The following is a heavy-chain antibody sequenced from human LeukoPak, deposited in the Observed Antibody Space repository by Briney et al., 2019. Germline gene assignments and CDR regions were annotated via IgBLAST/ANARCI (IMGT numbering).Heavy chain of an antibody. CDR3: AKGSYGSGKNWFDP. CDR2: IWFDGSNK. D-gene: IGHD3-10*01. V-gene: IGHV3-33*03. Sequence: GGSLRLSCAASGFTFSSYGMHWVRQAPGKGLEWVAVIWFDGSNKYYADSVKGRFTISRDNSNNILYLQMKTLRAEDTAVYFCAKGSYGSGKNWFDPWGQGTLVTVSS. J-gene: IGHJ5*02. CDR1: GFTFSSYG.